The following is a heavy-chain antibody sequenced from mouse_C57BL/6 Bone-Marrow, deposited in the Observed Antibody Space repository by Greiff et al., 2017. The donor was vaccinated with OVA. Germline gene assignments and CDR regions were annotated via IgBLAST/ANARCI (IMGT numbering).Heavy chain of an antibody. D-gene: IGHD2-5*01. CDR3: ASHLSYYSNYYFDY. J-gene: IGHJ2*01. CDR1: GYTFTSYW. Sequence: QVQLKQPGAELVKPGASVKMSCKASGYTFTSYWITWVKQRPGQGLEWIGDIYPGSGSTNYNEKFKSKATLTVDTSSSTAYMQLSSLTSEDSAVYYCASHLSYYSNYYFDYWGQGTTLTVSS. V-gene: IGHV1-55*01. CDR2: IYPGSGST.